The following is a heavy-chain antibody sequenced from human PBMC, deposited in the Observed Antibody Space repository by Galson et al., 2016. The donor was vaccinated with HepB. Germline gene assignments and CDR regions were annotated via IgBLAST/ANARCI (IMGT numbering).Heavy chain of an antibody. D-gene: IGHD7-27*01. CDR2: TFYRSNWQN. J-gene: IGHJ4*02. CDR1: GDSVSSNSAG. CDR3: ARSHLLGRGFGW. Sequence: CAISGDSVSSNSAGWNWIRQSPSRGLEWLGRTFYRSNWQNHYAESVKGRITINPDTSKNEFSLHLSSVTPEDTGVYYCARSHLLGRGFGWWGPGTPVTGSS. V-gene: IGHV6-1*01.